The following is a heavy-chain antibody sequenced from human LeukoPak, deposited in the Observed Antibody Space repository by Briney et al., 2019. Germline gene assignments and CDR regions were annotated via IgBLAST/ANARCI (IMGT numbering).Heavy chain of an antibody. CDR1: GFTFSNYW. D-gene: IGHD2-15*01. J-gene: IGHJ4*01. CDR2: ISPDGGST. Sequence: GGSLRLSCAASGFTFSNYWMHWVRQDPGKGLVWVSHISPDGGSTLYADSVRGRFTISRDNAKNTLYLQMNSLRAEDTAMYYCTRYAMDPTPIDYWGQGALVTVSS. V-gene: IGHV3-74*01. CDR3: TRYAMDPTPIDY.